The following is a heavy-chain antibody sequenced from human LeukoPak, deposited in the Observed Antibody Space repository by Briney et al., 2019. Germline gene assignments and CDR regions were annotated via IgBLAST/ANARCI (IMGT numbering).Heavy chain of an antibody. V-gene: IGHV3-21*01. CDR2: ISSSSSYI. D-gene: IGHD3-22*01. Sequence: GGSLRLSCAASGFTFSSYSMNWVRQAPGKGLEWVSSISSSSSYIYYADSVKGRFTISRDNAKNSLYLQMNSQRAEDTAVYYCARGVEYYYDSSGENWFDPWGQGTLVTVSS. CDR3: ARGVEYYYDSSGENWFDP. J-gene: IGHJ5*02. CDR1: GFTFSSYS.